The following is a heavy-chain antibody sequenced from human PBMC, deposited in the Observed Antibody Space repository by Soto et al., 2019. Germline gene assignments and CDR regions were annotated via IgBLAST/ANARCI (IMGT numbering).Heavy chain of an antibody. V-gene: IGHV3-30*03. D-gene: IGHD4-17*01. Sequence: QVQLAESGGGAVQPGRSLRLSCAASGFTFDSHGMHWVRQAPGKGLDWVAVITTDGNNKYYADSVKGRLTISRDNFTHILYLRLCSLIAGARAVSCCAIDLVPSTVATCCSWGQGTLVTVSS. CDR3: AIDLVPSTVATCCS. CDR1: GFTFDSHG. J-gene: IGHJ5*02. CDR2: ITTDGNNK.